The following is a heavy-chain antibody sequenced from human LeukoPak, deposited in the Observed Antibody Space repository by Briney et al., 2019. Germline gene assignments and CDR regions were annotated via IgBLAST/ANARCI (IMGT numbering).Heavy chain of an antibody. CDR2: ISNRGTTI. V-gene: IGHV3-11*01. CDR3: AKDERRDYYDSSGFFDY. CDR1: GFTFSDYY. D-gene: IGHD3-22*01. J-gene: IGHJ4*02. Sequence: GGSLRLSCEASGFTFSDYYFSWIRQAPGKGLEWVSYISNRGTTIYYADSVKGRFTISRDNAKNSLYLEMNSLRAEDTALYYCAKDERRDYYDSSGFFDYWGQGTLVTVSS.